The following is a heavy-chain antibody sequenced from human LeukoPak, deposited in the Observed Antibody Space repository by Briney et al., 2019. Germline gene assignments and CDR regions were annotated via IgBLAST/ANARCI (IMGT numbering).Heavy chain of an antibody. Sequence: SVKVSCKASGGTFSSYASSWVRQAPGQGLEWMGGIIPIFGTANYAQKSQGRVTITADESTSTAYMELSSLRSEDTAVYYCARSSTSSYCMDVWGKGTTVTVSS. CDR3: ARSSTSSYCMDV. D-gene: IGHD2-2*01. J-gene: IGHJ6*03. CDR2: IIPIFGTA. CDR1: GGTFSSYA. V-gene: IGHV1-69*13.